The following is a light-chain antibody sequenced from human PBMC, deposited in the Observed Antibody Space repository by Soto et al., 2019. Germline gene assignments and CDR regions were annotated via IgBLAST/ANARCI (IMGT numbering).Light chain of an antibody. Sequence: IVLTKSPGTLSLSPGERATLSCRASQPITSRYLAWYQHQPGQAPRLLIYRTFARAPGIPDRFSGGGSGTDFTLTISRLEREDFAVYYCQQYDTSPPTFGQGTRLDIK. CDR3: QQYDTSPPT. V-gene: IGKV3-20*01. CDR2: RTF. J-gene: IGKJ5*01. CDR1: QPITSRY.